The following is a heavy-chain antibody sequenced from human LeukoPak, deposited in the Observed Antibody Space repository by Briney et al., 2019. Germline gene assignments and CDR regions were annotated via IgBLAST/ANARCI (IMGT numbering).Heavy chain of an antibody. V-gene: IGHV1-2*06. CDR3: ARDPSHDYAFDRWFDP. J-gene: IGHJ5*02. D-gene: IGHD4-17*01. CDR1: GYTFTGDY. Sequence: ASVKVSCKAAGYTFTGDYMHWVRQAPGQGLEWMGRINPNSGGTNYAQKFQGRVTMTRDTSISTAYMELSRLRSDDTAVYHCARDPSHDYAFDRWFDPWGQGTLVTVSS. CDR2: INPNSGGT.